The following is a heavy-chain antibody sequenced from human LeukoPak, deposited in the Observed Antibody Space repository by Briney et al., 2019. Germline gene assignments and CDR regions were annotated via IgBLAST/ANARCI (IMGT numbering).Heavy chain of an antibody. V-gene: IGHV3-23*01. J-gene: IGHJ4*02. CDR3: AKVGYCSGGSCYPAQPSFDY. D-gene: IGHD2-15*01. Sequence: GGSLRLSCAASGFTFSSCAMSWVRQAPGKGLEWVSAISGSGGSTYYADSVKGRFTISRDNSKNTLYLQMNSLRAEDTAVYYCAKVGYCSGGSCYPAQPSFDYWGQGTLVTVSS. CDR2: ISGSGGST. CDR1: GFTFSSCA.